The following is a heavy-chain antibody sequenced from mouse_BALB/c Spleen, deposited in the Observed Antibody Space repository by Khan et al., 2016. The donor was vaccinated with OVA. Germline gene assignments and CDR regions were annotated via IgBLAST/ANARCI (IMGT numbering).Heavy chain of an antibody. J-gene: IGHJ2*01. Sequence: EVQLQESGPGLVKPSQSLSLTCTVTGYSITSDYAWNWIRQFPGNKLEWMGFISYSGSTSYNPSLKSRISITRDTSKNQFFLQLNSVTTEDTATYYCARWDYDAPNYWGKGTTLTVSS. CDR2: ISYSGST. CDR3: ARWDYDAPNY. CDR1: GYSITSDYA. D-gene: IGHD2-4*01. V-gene: IGHV3-2*02.